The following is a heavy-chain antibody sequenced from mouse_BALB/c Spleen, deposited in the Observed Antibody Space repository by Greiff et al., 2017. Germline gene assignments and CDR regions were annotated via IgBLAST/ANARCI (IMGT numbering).Heavy chain of an antibody. CDR3: ARWASYGNYPMDY. Sequence: EVKLMESGPGLVKPSQSLSLTCTVTGYSITSDYAWNWIRQFPGNKLEWMGYISYSGSTSYNPSLKSRISITRDTSKNQFFLQLNSVTTEDTATYYCARWASYGNYPMDYWGQGTSVTVSS. D-gene: IGHD2-10*02. J-gene: IGHJ4*01. CDR2: ISYSGST. CDR1: GYSITSDYA. V-gene: IGHV3-2*02.